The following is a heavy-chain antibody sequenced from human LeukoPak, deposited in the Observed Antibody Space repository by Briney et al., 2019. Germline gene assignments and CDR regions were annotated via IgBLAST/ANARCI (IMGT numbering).Heavy chain of an antibody. CDR2: ISWNSGSI. CDR3: AKDIVEYCSSTSCPLDC. J-gene: IGHJ4*02. CDR1: GFTFDDYA. Sequence: SGRSLRLSCAASGFTFDDYAMHWVRQAPGKGLEWVSGISWNSGSIGYADSVKGRFTISRDNAKNSLYLQMNSLRAEDTALYYCAKDIVEYCSSTSCPLDCWGQGTLVTVSS. D-gene: IGHD2-2*01. V-gene: IGHV3-9*01.